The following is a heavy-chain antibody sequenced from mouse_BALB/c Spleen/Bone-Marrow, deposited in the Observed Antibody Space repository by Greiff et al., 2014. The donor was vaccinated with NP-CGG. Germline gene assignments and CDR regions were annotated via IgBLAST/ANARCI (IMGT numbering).Heavy chain of an antibody. J-gene: IGHJ1*01. V-gene: IGHV1S81*02. CDR2: INPSNGGT. D-gene: IGHD1-1*01. CDR1: GYSFTNYY. Sequence: VQRVESGAELVKPGASVKLSCKASGYSFTNYYMYWVKRRPGQGLEWIGEINPSNGGTNFNEKYKNKATLTVDKSSSTAYMQLSSLTSEDSAVYYCTRSNYGYWYFDVWGAGTTVTVSS. CDR3: TRSNYGYWYFDV.